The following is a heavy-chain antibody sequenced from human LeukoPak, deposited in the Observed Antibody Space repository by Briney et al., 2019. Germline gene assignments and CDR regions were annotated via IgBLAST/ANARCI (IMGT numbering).Heavy chain of an antibody. CDR3: ARDGITMRILEY. CDR2: IYSGGTT. CDR1: GFTVSGNY. J-gene: IGHJ4*02. V-gene: IGHV3-53*01. Sequence: GGSLRLSCAVSGFTVSGNYMSWVRHAPGKGLEWVSLIYSGGTTYYADSVKGRFTISRDNSKNTLYLQMDSLRAEDTAVYYCARDGITMRILEYWGQGTLVTVSS. D-gene: IGHD3-10*01.